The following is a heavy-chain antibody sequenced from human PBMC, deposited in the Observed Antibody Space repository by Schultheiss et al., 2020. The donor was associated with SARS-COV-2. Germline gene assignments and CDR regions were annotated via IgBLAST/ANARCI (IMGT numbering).Heavy chain of an antibody. CDR2: IYYSGST. Sequence: SETLSLTCTVSGGSISSYYWSWIRQPPGKGLEWIGYIYYSGSTNYNPAHKSRVTISVDTSKNQFSLKLSSVTAADTAVYYCASRRDGYDYWGQGTLVTVSS. CDR3: ASRRDGYDY. J-gene: IGHJ4*02. V-gene: IGHV4-59*01. CDR1: GGSISSYY. D-gene: IGHD5-24*01.